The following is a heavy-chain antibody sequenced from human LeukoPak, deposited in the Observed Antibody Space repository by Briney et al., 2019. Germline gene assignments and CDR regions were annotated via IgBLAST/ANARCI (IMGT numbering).Heavy chain of an antibody. CDR3: ARRGIAAAGEGYYYYGMDV. CDR1: GYSFTSYW. CDR2: IYPGDSDT. V-gene: IGHV5-51*01. D-gene: IGHD6-13*01. J-gene: IGHJ6*02. Sequence: GESLKISCKGSGYSFTSYWIGWVRQMPGKGLEWMGIIYPGDSDTRYSPSFQGQVTISADKSISTAYLQWSSLKASDTAMYYCARRGIAAAGEGYYYYGMDVWGQGTTVTVSS.